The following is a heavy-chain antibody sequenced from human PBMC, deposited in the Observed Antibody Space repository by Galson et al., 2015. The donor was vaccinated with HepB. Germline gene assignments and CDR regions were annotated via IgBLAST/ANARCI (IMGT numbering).Heavy chain of an antibody. Sequence: SLRLSCAASGFTFDDYAMHWVRQAPGKGLEWVSGISWNSGSIGYADSVKGRFTISRDNAKNSLYLQMNSLRAEDTALYYCAKESDSNWFDPWGQGTLVTVSS. V-gene: IGHV3-9*01. J-gene: IGHJ5*02. CDR1: GFTFDDYA. CDR3: AKESDSNWFDP. CDR2: ISWNSGSI. D-gene: IGHD2-21*01.